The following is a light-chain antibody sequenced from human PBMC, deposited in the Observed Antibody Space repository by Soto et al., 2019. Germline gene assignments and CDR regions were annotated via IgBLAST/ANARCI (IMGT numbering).Light chain of an antibody. CDR3: SSYTTTSPHVI. Sequence: QSVLTQPASVSGSPGQSITISCTGASSDIGGYNHVSWYQQHPGKAPKLIIYNVSHRPSGVSTRFSGSKYGNTASLIIAGLQAEDEADYFCSSYTTTSPHVIFGGGTKLTVL. J-gene: IGLJ2*01. CDR1: SSDIGGYNH. CDR2: NVS. V-gene: IGLV2-14*03.